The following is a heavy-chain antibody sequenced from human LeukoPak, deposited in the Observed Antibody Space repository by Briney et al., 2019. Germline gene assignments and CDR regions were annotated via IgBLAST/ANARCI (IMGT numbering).Heavy chain of an antibody. D-gene: IGHD5-12*01. CDR3: ARSDGYDADY. V-gene: IGHV4-39*01. CDR2: IYYSGST. CDR1: GGSISSSSYY. Sequence: SETLSLTCTVSGGSISSSSYYWGWIRQPPGKGLEWIGSIYYSGSTYYNPSLKSRVTISVDTSKNQFSLKLSSVTAADTAVYYCARSDGYDADYWGQGILVTVSA. J-gene: IGHJ4*02.